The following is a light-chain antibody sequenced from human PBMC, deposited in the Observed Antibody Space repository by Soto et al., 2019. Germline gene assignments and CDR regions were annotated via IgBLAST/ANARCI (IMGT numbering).Light chain of an antibody. CDR2: GAS. CDR1: QSVSSN. CDR3: QLYENWPRT. Sequence: MKMSPVNLSVSTAARATLSCRASQSVSSNLAWYQQKPGQAPRLLIYGASTRATGIPARFSGSGSGTEFTLTISSLQSEDFAVYCCQLYENWPRTFGQGTKVDIK. V-gene: IGKV3-15*01. J-gene: IGKJ1*01.